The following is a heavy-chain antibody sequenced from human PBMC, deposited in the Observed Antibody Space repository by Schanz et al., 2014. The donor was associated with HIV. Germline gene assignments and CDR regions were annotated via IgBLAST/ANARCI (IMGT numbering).Heavy chain of an antibody. Sequence: EVQLVESGGRLVKPGESLTLSCITSGFTLNGYSMNWVRQAPGKGLEWVSTISGSGGHTYYADSVKGRFTISRDNSKNTLFLQMNSLRAEDTAVYYCAKGARAHKVTTGVDVWGPGTTVTFSS. D-gene: IGHD4-17*01. CDR3: AKGARAHKVTTGVDV. J-gene: IGHJ6*02. CDR2: ISGSGGHT. CDR1: GFTLNGYS. V-gene: IGHV3-23*04.